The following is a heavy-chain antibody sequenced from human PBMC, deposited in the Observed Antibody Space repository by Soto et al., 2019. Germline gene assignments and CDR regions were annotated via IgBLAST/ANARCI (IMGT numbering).Heavy chain of an antibody. Sequence: GGSLRLSCAASGFTFSSYAMNWVRQAPGKGLEWVAVISYDGSNKYYADSVKGRFTISRDNSKNTLYLQMNSLRAEETAVYYCAREEVVPAANADYYYYYGMDVWGQGTTVTVSS. CDR1: GFTFSSYA. D-gene: IGHD2-2*01. CDR2: ISYDGSNK. J-gene: IGHJ6*02. CDR3: AREEVVPAANADYYYYYGMDV. V-gene: IGHV3-30-3*01.